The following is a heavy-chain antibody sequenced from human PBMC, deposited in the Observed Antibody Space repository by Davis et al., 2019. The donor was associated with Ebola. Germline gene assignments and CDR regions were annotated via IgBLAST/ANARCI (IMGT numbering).Heavy chain of an antibody. Sequence: GESLKISCAASGFTVRSTYMSWVRQAPGMGLEWVSVIYSGGTTRYADYADSVKGRFTISRDYSKNTLYLQMNSLRDEDTAVYYCARVILWWDDDGGGPTTYYFDFWGQGALVTVSS. V-gene: IGHV3-66*01. CDR1: GFTVRSTY. J-gene: IGHJ4*02. CDR2: IYSGGTT. CDR3: ARVILWWDDDGGGPTTYYFDF. D-gene: IGHD2-21*01.